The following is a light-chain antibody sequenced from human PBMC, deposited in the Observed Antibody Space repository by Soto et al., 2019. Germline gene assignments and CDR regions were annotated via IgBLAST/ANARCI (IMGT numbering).Light chain of an antibody. Sequence: QSVLTQPPSVSAAPGQKVTISCSGTSSNIGNNFVSWYQQLPGAAPKLLIYETDKRLSGTPARISGSKSGTSATLGITGLQAGDEADYHCGTWDSSLSAHVFGTGTKVTVL. CDR2: ETD. CDR3: GTWDSSLSAHV. CDR1: SSNIGNNF. V-gene: IGLV1-51*02. J-gene: IGLJ1*01.